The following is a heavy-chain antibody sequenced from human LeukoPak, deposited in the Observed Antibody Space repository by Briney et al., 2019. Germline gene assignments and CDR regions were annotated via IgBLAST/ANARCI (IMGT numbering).Heavy chain of an antibody. CDR3: ARAFGAESLDY. J-gene: IGHJ4*02. CDR1: GGSISSSSYY. Sequence: SETLSLTCTVSGGSISSSSYYWGWIRQPPGKGLEWIGSIYYSGSTYYNPSLKSRVTISVDTSKNQFSLKLSSVTAADTAVYYCARAFGAESLDYWGQGTLVTVSS. CDR2: IYYSGST. V-gene: IGHV4-39*07. D-gene: IGHD3-10*01.